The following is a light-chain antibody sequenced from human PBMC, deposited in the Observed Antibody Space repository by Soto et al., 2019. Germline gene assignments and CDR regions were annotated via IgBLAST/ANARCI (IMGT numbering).Light chain of an antibody. V-gene: IGKV1-39*01. CDR3: QQSYSTPPT. CDR2: AAS. CDR1: QSISSY. J-gene: IGKJ1*01. Sequence: DIQMTQSPSSLSASVGDRVTITCRASQSISSYLNWYQQKPWKAPKLLIYAASSLQSGVPSRFSGSGSGTDFTLTISSLQPEDCATYYCQQSYSTPPTFGQVTKVEIK.